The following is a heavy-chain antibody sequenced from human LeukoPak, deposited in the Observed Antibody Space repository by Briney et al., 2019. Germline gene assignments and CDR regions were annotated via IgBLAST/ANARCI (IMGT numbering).Heavy chain of an antibody. V-gene: IGHV4-59*04. CDR1: SGSITSYY. J-gene: IGHJ4*02. CDR2: IYYSGST. D-gene: IGHD3-22*01. CDR3: ARHFYASSVYYLDDFYFDF. Sequence: SETLSLTCTVSSGSITSYYWSWIRQPPRKGLEWIGRIYYSGSTYYRPSLKSRVTMSVDTSTTRSSLHLSSVTSADPALYYIARHFYASSVYYLDDFYFDFWGQGSLVTVSS.